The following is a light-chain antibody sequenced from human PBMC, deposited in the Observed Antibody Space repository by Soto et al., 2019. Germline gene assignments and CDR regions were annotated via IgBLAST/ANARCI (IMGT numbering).Light chain of an antibody. CDR3: AAWDDSLSGWV. J-gene: IGLJ3*02. CDR2: TNN. CDR1: TSNIGFNY. Sequence: QSVLTQPPSASGTPGQRVTISCSGSTSNIGFNYVYWYQQLPGTAPKLLIYTNNQRLSGVPDRFSGSKSGTSASLAISGLRSEDEADYYCAAWDDSLSGWVFGGGTKLTVL. V-gene: IGLV1-47*02.